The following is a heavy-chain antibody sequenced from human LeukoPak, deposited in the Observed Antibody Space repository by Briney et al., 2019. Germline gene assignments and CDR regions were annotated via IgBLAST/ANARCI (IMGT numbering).Heavy chain of an antibody. Sequence: SETLSLTCIVSGGSISSSIYYWAWVRQPPGKGLEWIGTVFYNGATQYSPSLRSRVTISVDTSKNQFSLKLSSVTAADTAVYYCARLARADWYFDLWGRGTLVTVSS. CDR2: VFYNGAT. D-gene: IGHD3-3*02. V-gene: IGHV4-39*07. J-gene: IGHJ2*01. CDR1: GGSISSSIYY. CDR3: ARLARADWYFDL.